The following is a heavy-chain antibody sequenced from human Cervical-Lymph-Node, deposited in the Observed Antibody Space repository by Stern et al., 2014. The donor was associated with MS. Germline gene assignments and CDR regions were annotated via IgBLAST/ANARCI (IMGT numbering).Heavy chain of an antibody. CDR2: INPSGGST. J-gene: IGHJ2*01. CDR1: GYTFTSYY. V-gene: IGHV1-46*01. Sequence: QVQLVQSGAEVKKPGASVKVSCKASGYTFTSYYMHWVRQAPGQGLEWMGIINPSGGSTSYAQKFQGRVTMTRDTSTSTVSMELSSLRSEDTAVYYCARDRATPAPDWYFDLWGRGTLVTVSS. D-gene: IGHD5-12*01. CDR3: ARDRATPAPDWYFDL.